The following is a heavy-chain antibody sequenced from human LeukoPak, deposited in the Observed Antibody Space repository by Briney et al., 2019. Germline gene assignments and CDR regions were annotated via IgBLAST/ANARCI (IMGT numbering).Heavy chain of an antibody. V-gene: IGHV4-4*08. CDR2: IYSSGST. CDR1: GGSISSYY. J-gene: IGHJ6*03. D-gene: IGHD6-6*01. Sequence: SETLSLTCTVSGGSISSYYWSWIRQPPGKGLEWIGYIYSSGSTNYNPSLKSRVTMSVDTSKNQFSLKVNSVTAADTAVYYCARDDGGSSSSRYYYYMDVWGKGTTVTVSS. CDR3: ARDDGGSSSSRYYYYMDV.